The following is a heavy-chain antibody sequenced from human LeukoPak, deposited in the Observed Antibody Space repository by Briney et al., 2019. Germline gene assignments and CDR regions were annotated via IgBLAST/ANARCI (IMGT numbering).Heavy chain of an antibody. CDR3: ARGDVVPAA. D-gene: IGHD2-2*01. J-gene: IGHJ5*02. CDR2: INHSGST. Sequence: SETLSLTCAVYGGSFSAYYWSWIRQPPGKGLEWIGEINHSGSTYYNPSLKSRVTISVDTSKNQFSLKLSSVTAADTAVYYCARGDVVPAAWGQGTLVTVSS. V-gene: IGHV4-34*01. CDR1: GGSFSAYY.